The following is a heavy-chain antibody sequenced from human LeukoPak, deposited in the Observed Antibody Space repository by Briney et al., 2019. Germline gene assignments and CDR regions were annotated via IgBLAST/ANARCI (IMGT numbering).Heavy chain of an antibody. CDR1: GFTFSSYA. D-gene: IGHD3-10*01. CDR2: ISSSSSYI. J-gene: IGHJ4*02. CDR3: ARMAKGEGYYFDY. Sequence: GGSLRLSCAASGFTFSSYAMSWVRQAPGKGLEWVSSISSSSSYIYYADSVKGRFTISRDNAKNSLYLQMNSLRAEDTAVYYRARMAKGEGYYFDYWGQGTLVTVSS. V-gene: IGHV3-21*01.